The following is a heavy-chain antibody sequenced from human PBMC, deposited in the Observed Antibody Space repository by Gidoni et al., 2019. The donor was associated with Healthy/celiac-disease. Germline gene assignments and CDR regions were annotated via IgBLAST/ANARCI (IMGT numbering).Heavy chain of an antibody. J-gene: IGHJ5*02. V-gene: IGHV1-3*01. Sequence: KFQGRVTITRDTSASTAYMELSSLRSEDTAVYYCARDRIAAAKISTEFDPWGQGTLVTVSS. D-gene: IGHD6-13*01. CDR3: ARDRIAAAKISTEFDP.